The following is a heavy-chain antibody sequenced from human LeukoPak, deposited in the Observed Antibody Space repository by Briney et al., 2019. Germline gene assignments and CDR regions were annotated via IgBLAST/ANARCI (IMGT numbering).Heavy chain of an antibody. J-gene: IGHJ4*02. CDR1: GYTFTNYD. V-gene: IGHV1-8*01. Sequence: ASVKVSCKASGYTFTNYDINWVRQATGQGIEWMGWMNPNSGNTGSAQKFQGRVSMTRNTSISTAYMELSSLRFEDTAVYYCAKGGVGVTPEFDYWGQGTLVTVSS. CDR3: AKGGVGVTPEFDY. CDR2: MNPNSGNT. D-gene: IGHD1-26*01.